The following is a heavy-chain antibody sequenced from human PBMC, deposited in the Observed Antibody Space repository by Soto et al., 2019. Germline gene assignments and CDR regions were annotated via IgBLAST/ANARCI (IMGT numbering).Heavy chain of an antibody. J-gene: IGHJ4*02. V-gene: IGHV3-15*01. CDR3: ATVYCATTSCYAPFDY. CDR2: IKTNSDGGTV. Sequence: GGSLRLSCAASGFTFSNAWMSWVRHAPGKGLEWICRIKTNSDGGTVDYASPVKGRFTISRDDSKSMLYLDLNSLKTEDTGVYFCATVYCATTSCYAPFDYWGKGTLVTVSS. CDR1: GFTFSNAW. D-gene: IGHD2-2*01.